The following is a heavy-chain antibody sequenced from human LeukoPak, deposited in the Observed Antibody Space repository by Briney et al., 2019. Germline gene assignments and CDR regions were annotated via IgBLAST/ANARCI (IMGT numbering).Heavy chain of an antibody. Sequence: PGRSLRLSCPAFGFTFSSYAMHWVRQAPGKGLEWVAVISYDGSNKYYADSVKGRFTISRDNSKNTLYLQMNSLRAEDTAVYYCAREVRGGNDYWGQGTLVTVSS. CDR1: GFTFSSYA. V-gene: IGHV3-30*04. CDR3: AREVRGGNDY. J-gene: IGHJ4*02. CDR2: ISYDGSNK. D-gene: IGHD3-10*01.